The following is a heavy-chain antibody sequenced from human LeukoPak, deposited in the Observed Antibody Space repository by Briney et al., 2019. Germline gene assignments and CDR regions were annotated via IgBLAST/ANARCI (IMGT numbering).Heavy chain of an antibody. CDR3: ARHLTSSWYFDY. CDR1: GGSITGHY. CDR2: IYSSGIT. Sequence: SETLSLTCTVSGGSITGHYWTWIRQPPGKGLEWIGYIYSSGITNCSPSLKSRVTISLDTSKNQFSLKLTSLTAADTAVFYCARHLTSSWYFDYWGRGTLVTVSS. J-gene: IGHJ4*02. V-gene: IGHV4-59*08. D-gene: IGHD6-13*01.